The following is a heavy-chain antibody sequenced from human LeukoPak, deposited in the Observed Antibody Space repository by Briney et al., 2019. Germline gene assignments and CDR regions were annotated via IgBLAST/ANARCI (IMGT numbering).Heavy chain of an antibody. J-gene: IGHJ6*02. CDR3: AKDLITDYYDSSGYSSDV. V-gene: IGHV3-23*01. CDR2: ISGSGGST. Sequence: PGGSLRLSCAASGFTFSSYAMSWVRQAPGKGLEWVSAISGSGGSTYYADSVKGRFTISRDNSKNTLYLQMNSLRAEDTAVYYCAKDLITDYYDSSGYSSDVWGQGTTVTVSS. D-gene: IGHD3-22*01. CDR1: GFTFSSYA.